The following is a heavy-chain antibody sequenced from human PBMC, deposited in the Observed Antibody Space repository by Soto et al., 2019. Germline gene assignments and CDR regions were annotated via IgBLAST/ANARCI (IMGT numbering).Heavy chain of an antibody. D-gene: IGHD6-19*01. CDR2: MSHSGST. Sequence: SETLSLTYAVYGGFVSGGSCYWSWIRQPPGKGLEWIGEMSHSGSTNYNPSLKSRVTISVDTSKNQFSLKLSSVTAADTVVHYSARDGLGDAFDIWGQGTMVTVSS. CDR1: GGFVSGGSCY. CDR3: ARDGLGDAFDI. J-gene: IGHJ3*02. V-gene: IGHV4-34*01.